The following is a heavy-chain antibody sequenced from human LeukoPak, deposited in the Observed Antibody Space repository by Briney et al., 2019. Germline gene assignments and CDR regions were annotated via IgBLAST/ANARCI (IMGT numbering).Heavy chain of an antibody. CDR2: IKSKTDGGTT. CDR1: GFTFSNAW. CDR3: TTEYYYDSSGYYYEVGSFDY. Sequence: GGSLRLSCAASGFTFSNAWMSWVRQAPGKGLEWVGRIKSKTDGGTTDYAAPVKGRFTISRDDSKNTLYLQMNSLKTEDTAVYYCTTEYYYDSSGYYYEVGSFDYWGQGTLATVSS. J-gene: IGHJ4*02. V-gene: IGHV3-15*01. D-gene: IGHD3-22*01.